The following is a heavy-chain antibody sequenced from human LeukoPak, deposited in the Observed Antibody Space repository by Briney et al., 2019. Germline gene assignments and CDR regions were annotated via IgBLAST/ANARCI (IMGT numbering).Heavy chain of an antibody. CDR3: ARGQRWLRSLNMDV. J-gene: IGHJ6*03. CDR1: GGSFSGYY. CDR2: INHSGST. Sequence: SETLSLTCAIYGGSFSGYYWSWIRQPPGKGLEWIGEINHSGSTNYNPSLKSRVTISVDTSKNQFSLKLSSVTAADTAVYYCARGQRWLRSLNMDVWGKGTTVTVSS. D-gene: IGHD5-12*01. V-gene: IGHV4-34*01.